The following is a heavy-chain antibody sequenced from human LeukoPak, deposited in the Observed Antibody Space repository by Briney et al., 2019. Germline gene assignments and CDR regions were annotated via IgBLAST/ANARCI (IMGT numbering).Heavy chain of an antibody. CDR2: ISGSGGST. Sequence: PGGSLRLSCAASGFTFSSYAMSWVRQAPGKGLEWVSAISGSGGSTYYADSVKGRFTISRDNSKNTLYLQMNSLRAEDTAVYYCAQNGGSSSWYEGRNYFDYWGQGTLVTVSS. CDR1: GFTFSSYA. D-gene: IGHD6-13*01. CDR3: AQNGGSSSWYEGRNYFDY. V-gene: IGHV3-23*01. J-gene: IGHJ4*02.